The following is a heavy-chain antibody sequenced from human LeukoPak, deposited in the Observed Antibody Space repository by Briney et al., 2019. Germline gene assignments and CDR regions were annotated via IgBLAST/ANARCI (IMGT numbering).Heavy chain of an antibody. D-gene: IGHD2-2*01. CDR2: IYYSGST. V-gene: IGHV4-39*01. CDR1: GGSISSSSYY. J-gene: IGHJ5*02. CDR3: ASRGSPGYCSSTSCYVGDWFDP. Sequence: VKPSEPLSLTCTVSGGSISSSSYYWGWIRQPPGKGLEWIGSIYYSGSTYYNPSLKSRVTISVDTSKNQFSLKLSSVTAADTAVYYCASRGSPGYCSSTSCYVGDWFDPWGQGTLVTLSS.